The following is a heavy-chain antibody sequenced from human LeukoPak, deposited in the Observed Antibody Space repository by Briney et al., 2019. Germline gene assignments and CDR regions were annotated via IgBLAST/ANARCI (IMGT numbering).Heavy chain of an antibody. CDR1: GFTFSVYY. J-gene: IGHJ5*02. CDR3: ARDLTVTHRRWELLNWFDP. Sequence: GGSLRLSSAASGFTFSVYYISCVPQARGKGLECGSYICISSSYTNYAVSVKGPFTISRDQAKNSLYLQMNSLRAENTAVYYCARDLTVTHRRWELLNWFDPWGEGTLVTVSS. V-gene: IGHV3-11*06. D-gene: IGHD1-26*01. CDR2: ICISSSYT.